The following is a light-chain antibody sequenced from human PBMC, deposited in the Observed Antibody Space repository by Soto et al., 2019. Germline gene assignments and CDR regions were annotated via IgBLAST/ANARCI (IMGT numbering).Light chain of an antibody. CDR1: SGHSHYA. Sequence: QSVLTQSPSASASLGASVKLTCTLSSGHSHYAIAWHQQHPEKGPRYLMKVDTEGSHNKGDGIPDRFSGSTSGAERYLTISSLQSEDEADYYCQTWGAGIQVFGGGTKVTVL. V-gene: IGLV4-69*01. CDR3: QTWGAGIQV. CDR2: VDTEGSH. J-gene: IGLJ3*02.